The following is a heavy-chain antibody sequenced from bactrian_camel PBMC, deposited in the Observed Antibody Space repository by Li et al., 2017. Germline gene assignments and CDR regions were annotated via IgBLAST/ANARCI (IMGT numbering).Heavy chain of an antibody. CDR2: SSGSGSST. Sequence: HVQLVESGGRSVQAGGSLRLSCAASADIYSAHCMTWFREAPGKKREGVAISSGSGSSTTHAAAVKGRFTISRDNAKNTLYLRMDRLKPEDIGIYYCAADPSDLPPWAPPRSLAQMGVSWWGQGTQVTVS. J-gene: IGHJ4*01. CDR1: ADIYSAHC. V-gene: IGHV3S26*01. D-gene: IGHD5*01. CDR3: AADPSDLPPWAPPRSLAQMGVSW.